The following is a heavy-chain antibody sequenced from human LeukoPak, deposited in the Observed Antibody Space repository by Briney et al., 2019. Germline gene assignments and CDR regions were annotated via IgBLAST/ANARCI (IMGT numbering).Heavy chain of an antibody. CDR3: ARVLHTYYDFWSGSTFLQFRFDP. J-gene: IGHJ5*02. CDR2: IYYSGST. CDR1: SGSTSNYY. V-gene: IGHV4-59*01. D-gene: IGHD3-3*01. Sequence: SETLSLTCTVSSGSTSNYYWSWIRQPPGKGLEWIGYIYYSGSTNYNPSLKSRVTISVDTSKNQFSLKLSSVTAADTAVYYCARVLHTYYDFWSGSTFLQFRFDPWGQGTLVTVSS.